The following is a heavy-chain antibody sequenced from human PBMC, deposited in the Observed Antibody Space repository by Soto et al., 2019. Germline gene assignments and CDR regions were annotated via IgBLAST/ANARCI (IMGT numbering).Heavy chain of an antibody. CDR1: GGTFSSYA. CDR3: ARDPPIEARHYYYGMDV. Sequence: SVKVSCKASGGTFSSYAISWVRQAPGQGLEWMGGIIPIFGTANYAQKFQGRVTITADKSTSTAYMELSSLRSEGTAVYYCARDPPIEARHYYYGMDVWGQGTTVTVSS. V-gene: IGHV1-69*06. D-gene: IGHD6-6*01. J-gene: IGHJ6*02. CDR2: IIPIFGTA.